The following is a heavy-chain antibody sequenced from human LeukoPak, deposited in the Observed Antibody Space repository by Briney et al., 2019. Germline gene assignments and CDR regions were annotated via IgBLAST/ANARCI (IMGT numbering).Heavy chain of an antibody. CDR2: ISSSSSYI. D-gene: IGHD3-16*01. J-gene: IGHJ4*02. CDR1: GFTFSSYA. Sequence: GGSLRLSCAASGFTFSSYAMSWVRQAPGKGLEWVSAISSSSSYIYYADSVKGRFTISRDNAKNSLYLQMNSLRAEDTAVYYCARDDVWSSVDYWGQGTLVTVSS. V-gene: IGHV3-21*01. CDR3: ARDDVWSSVDY.